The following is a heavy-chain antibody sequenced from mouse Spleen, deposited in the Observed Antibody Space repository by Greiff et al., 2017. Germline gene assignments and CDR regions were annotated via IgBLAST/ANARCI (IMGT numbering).Heavy chain of an antibody. V-gene: IGHV3-6*01. CDR1: GYSITSGYY. CDR3: AREGGYLFAY. Sequence: DVKLQESGPGLVKPSQSLSLTCSVTGYSITSGYYWNWIRQFPGNKLEWMGYISYDGSNNYNPSLKNRISITRDTSKNQFFLKLNSVTTEDTATYYCAREGGYLFAYWGQGTLVTVSA. J-gene: IGHJ3*01. D-gene: IGHD2-2*01. CDR2: ISYDGSN.